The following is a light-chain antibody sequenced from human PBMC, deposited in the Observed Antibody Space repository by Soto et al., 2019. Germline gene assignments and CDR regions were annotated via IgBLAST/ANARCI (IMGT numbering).Light chain of an antibody. CDR2: DTS. Sequence: EIVFTQPPATLSSSPGERANLSCTASQTVSNKLAWYQHKPGQAPRLLIYDTSNRATGIPARFSGSGSGTDGTLTISSLEPEDGAVYYGHKRKSWPRTGGQGTKGDIK. J-gene: IGKJ1*01. V-gene: IGKV3-11*01. CDR1: QTVSNK. CDR3: HKRKSWPRT.